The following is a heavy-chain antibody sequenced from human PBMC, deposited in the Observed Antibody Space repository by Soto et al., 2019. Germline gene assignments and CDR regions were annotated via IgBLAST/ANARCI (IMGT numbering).Heavy chain of an antibody. CDR3: ARGDDYGQVDY. CDR1: GGTLSSYA. Sequence: SVKVSCKASGGTLSSYAISWVRQAPGQGLEWMGGIIPIFGTANYAQRFQGRVTITADESTSTAYMELSSLRSEDTAVYYCARGDDYGQVDYWGQGTLVTVSS. J-gene: IGHJ4*02. CDR2: IIPIFGTA. D-gene: IGHD5-12*01. V-gene: IGHV1-69*13.